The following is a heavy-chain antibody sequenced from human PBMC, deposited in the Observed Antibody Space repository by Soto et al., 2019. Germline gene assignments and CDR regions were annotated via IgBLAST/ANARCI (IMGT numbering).Heavy chain of an antibody. Sequence: XSVKVSCKASGYTFTRYGISCVRQAPGQAREGGGWXNGCNGNTHYAQKVRGXXTMTRQTXXXTDYVKLRTVRCDETAVYYCATSLQGMRGLDSWGERKML. V-gene: IGHV1-18*04. J-gene: IGHJ3*02. CDR2: XNGCNGNT. D-gene: IGHD3-10*01. CDR1: GYTFTRYG. CDR3: ATSLQGMRGLDS.